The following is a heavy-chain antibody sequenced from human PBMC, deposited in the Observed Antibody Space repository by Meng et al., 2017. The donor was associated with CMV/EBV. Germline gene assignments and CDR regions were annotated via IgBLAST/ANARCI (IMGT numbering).Heavy chain of an antibody. D-gene: IGHD1-26*01. V-gene: IGHV4-34*01. CDR2: INHSGST. CDR1: GGSFSGYY. CDR3: ARGVGGWFDP. J-gene: IGHJ5*02. Sequence: VQRQQWGAGLLKPSAPLSLTCAVYGGSFSGYYWSWIRQPPGKGLEWIGEINHSGSTNYNPSLKSRVTISVDTSKNQFSLKLSSVTAADTAVYYCARGVGGWFDPWGQGTLVTVSS.